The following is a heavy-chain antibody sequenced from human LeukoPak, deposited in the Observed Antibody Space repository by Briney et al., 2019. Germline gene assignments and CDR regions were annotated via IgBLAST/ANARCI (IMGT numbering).Heavy chain of an antibody. CDR1: EFTVSSNY. CDR2: IYSDGST. CDR3: ARSRGYGVTGGMDV. Sequence: PGRSLRLSCAASEFTVSSNYMSWVRQTPGHGLDRVSVIYSDGSTYYADSVKGRYSISRDNSKNMLYLQMNSLRADDTAVYYCARSRGYGVTGGMDVWGQGTTVTVSS. D-gene: IGHD6-25*01. V-gene: IGHV3-53*01. J-gene: IGHJ6*02.